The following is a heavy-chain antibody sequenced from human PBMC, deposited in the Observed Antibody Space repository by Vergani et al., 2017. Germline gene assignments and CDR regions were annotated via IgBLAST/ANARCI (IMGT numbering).Heavy chain of an antibody. CDR1: GCSFSSFG. CDR2: IRYDGSNK. J-gene: IGHJ4*02. Sequence: QVQLAESGGGVVQPGGSLRLSCAASGCSFSSFGMHWVRQAPGKGLEWVTFIRYDGSNKYYADSVKGRFTISRDNSKNTVYLQMNSLRTGDTAVYYCAKDGLAYGSGSWYYWGRGTLVTVSS. D-gene: IGHD3-10*01. V-gene: IGHV3-30*02. CDR3: AKDGLAYGSGSWYY.